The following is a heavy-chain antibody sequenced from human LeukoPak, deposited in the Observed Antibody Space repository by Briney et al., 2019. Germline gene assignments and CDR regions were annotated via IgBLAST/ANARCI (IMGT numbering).Heavy chain of an antibody. Sequence: SETLSLTCTVSGGSFTNYYWSWIRQPPGKGLEWIGYIYYRGSTNYNPSLKSRATISVDTSKNQFSLKLSSVTAADTAVYYCARAGSAHADFDYWGQGTLVTVSS. J-gene: IGHJ4*02. CDR2: IYYRGST. CDR3: ARAGSAHADFDY. D-gene: IGHD2-15*01. CDR1: GGSFTNYY. V-gene: IGHV4-59*01.